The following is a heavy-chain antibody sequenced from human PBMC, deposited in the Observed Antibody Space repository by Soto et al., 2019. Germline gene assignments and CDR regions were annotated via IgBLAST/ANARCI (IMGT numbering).Heavy chain of an antibody. D-gene: IGHD3-10*01. CDR3: ARDDFVVRGVCYYYGMDV. J-gene: IGHJ6*02. CDR2: ISGYNGNT. V-gene: IGHV1-18*01. Sequence: QAQLVQSGAEVKKPGASVKVSCKASGYTFSSYGITWVRQAPGQGLEWMAWISGYNGNTNYAQNLQGRVTMTTDTSTKTAYTELRSPRSDVTAVYYCARDDFVVRGVCYYYGMDVWGQETTVTVSS. CDR1: GYTFSSYG.